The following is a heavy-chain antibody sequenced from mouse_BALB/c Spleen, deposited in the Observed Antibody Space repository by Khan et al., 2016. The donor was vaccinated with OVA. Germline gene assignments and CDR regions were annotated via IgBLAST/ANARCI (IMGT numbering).Heavy chain of an antibody. V-gene: IGHV1-77*01. CDR2: IYPGSGST. CDR3: ARSGYGSLAY. J-gene: IGHJ2*01. Sequence: QVQLQQSGPVLVKPGASVKMSCMASGYTFTDYIINWVRQRTGQGLEWIGQIYPGSGSTYYNEKFKDKATLTADKSSNTAYMQLRSLTSEDYAGYFCARSGYGSLAYWGQGTTLTVSS. CDR1: GYTFTDYI. D-gene: IGHD1-1*01.